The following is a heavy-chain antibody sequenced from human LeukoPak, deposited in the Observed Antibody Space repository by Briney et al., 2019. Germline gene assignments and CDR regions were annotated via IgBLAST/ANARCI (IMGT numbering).Heavy chain of an antibody. Sequence: SGTLSLTCTASGVSIGSYYWSWIRQPPGKGLEWVGFIYYTGNTYYTASLKSRVTISVDTSKSQFSLKLTSVTAADTAVYYCARGPTGGPYFYFYMDVWGKGTTVTVS. D-gene: IGHD2-8*02. CDR1: GVSIGSYY. CDR3: ARGPTGGPYFYFYMDV. V-gene: IGHV4-59*01. CDR2: IYYTGNT. J-gene: IGHJ6*03.